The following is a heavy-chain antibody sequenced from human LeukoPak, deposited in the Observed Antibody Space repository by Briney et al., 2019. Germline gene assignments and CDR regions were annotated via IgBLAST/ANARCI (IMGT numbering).Heavy chain of an antibody. Sequence: GGSLRLSCAASGFTFSSYSMNWVRQAPGKGLEWVSSISSSSSYIYYADSVKGRFTISRDNAKNSLYLQMNSLRAEDTAVYYCXXXXXRQEHFPFDYWGQGTLVTVSS. CDR3: XXXXXRQEHFPFDY. CDR1: GFTFSSYS. V-gene: IGHV3-21*04. J-gene: IGHJ4*02. CDR2: ISSSSSYI. D-gene: IGHD1-1*01.